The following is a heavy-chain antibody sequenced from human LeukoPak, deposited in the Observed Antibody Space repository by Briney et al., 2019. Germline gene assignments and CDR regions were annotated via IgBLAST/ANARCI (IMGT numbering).Heavy chain of an antibody. CDR2: ISGDAGST. J-gene: IGHJ4*02. V-gene: IGHV3-23*01. CDR1: GFTFSSYA. D-gene: IGHD1-26*01. CDR3: AKNEAYSGTPPDD. Sequence: GGSLRLSCAASGFTFSSYAMSWVRQAPEKGLEWVSAISGDAGSTYNADSVKGRFTISRDNSKNTLYLQMNSLRAEDTAVYYCAKNEAYSGTPPDDWGQGTLVTVSS.